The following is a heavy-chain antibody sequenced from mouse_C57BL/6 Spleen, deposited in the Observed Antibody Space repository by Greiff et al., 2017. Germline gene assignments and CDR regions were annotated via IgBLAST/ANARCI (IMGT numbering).Heavy chain of an antibody. CDR2: IHPSDSDT. CDR1: GYTFTSYW. V-gene: IGHV1-74*01. Sequence: VQLQQPGAELVKPGASVKVSCKASGYTFTSYWMHWVKQRPGQGLEWIGRIHPSDSDTNYNQKFKGKATLTVDKSSSTSYMQLSSLTSEDSAVYYCAIKILYYGSSYYFDYWGQGTTLTVSS. CDR3: AIKILYYGSSYYFDY. J-gene: IGHJ2*01. D-gene: IGHD1-1*01.